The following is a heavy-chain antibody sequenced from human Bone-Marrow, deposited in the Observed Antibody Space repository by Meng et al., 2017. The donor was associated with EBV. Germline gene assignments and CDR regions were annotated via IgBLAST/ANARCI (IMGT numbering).Heavy chain of an antibody. V-gene: IGHV4-34*01. CDR2: IKHSGRT. Sequence: QVQVRHLGEGLLQASETLSVIGVVSGGSLSGLSCWWRRQAPGKGVGWIGEIKHSGRTNYNPSLKKRVTISVDPSKTQFSLRLSSVTAADTAVYYCARATGGSTGYFRWGQGTLVTVSS. CDR1: GGSLSGLS. D-gene: IGHD3-9*01. CDR3: ARATGGSTGYFR. J-gene: IGHJ4*02.